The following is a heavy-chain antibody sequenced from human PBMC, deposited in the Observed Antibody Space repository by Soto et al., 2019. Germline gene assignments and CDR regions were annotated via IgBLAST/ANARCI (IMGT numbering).Heavy chain of an antibody. V-gene: IGHV4-34*01. Sequence: SETLSLTCAVYGGSFSGYYWSWIRQPPGKGLEWIGEINHSGSTNYNPSLKSRVTISVDTSKNQFSLKLSSVTAADTAVYYCASIDLPRYSSSSGRDYWGQGTLVTVSS. J-gene: IGHJ4*02. D-gene: IGHD6-6*01. CDR1: GGSFSGYY. CDR3: ASIDLPRYSSSSGRDY. CDR2: INHSGST.